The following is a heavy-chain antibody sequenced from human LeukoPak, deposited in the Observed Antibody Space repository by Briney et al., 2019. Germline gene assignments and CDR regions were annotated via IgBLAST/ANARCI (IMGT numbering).Heavy chain of an antibody. V-gene: IGHV3-66*01. J-gene: IGHJ5*02. CDR2: IYASGSS. D-gene: IGHD1-26*01. Sequence: PGGSLRLSCAASGFTVSSSYISWVRQAPGTGLKWVSVIYASGSSYYADSVKGRFSVSRDNSKNTVYLQMNTLRVEDTAVYYCAREVGSWGQGTLVTVSS. CDR3: AREVGS. CDR1: GFTVSSSY.